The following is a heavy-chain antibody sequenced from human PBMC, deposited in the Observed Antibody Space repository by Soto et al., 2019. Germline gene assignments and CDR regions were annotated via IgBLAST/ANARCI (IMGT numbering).Heavy chain of an antibody. Sequence: EVQLLESGGGLVQPGGSLRLSCAASGFTFSSYAMSWVRQAPGKGLEWVSAISGSGGSTYYADSVKGRFTISRDNSNNTLYLQMNSRRAEDTAVYYCAADWGLLEGDYVGMDVWGQGTTVPVSS. J-gene: IGHJ6*02. V-gene: IGHV3-23*01. D-gene: IGHD7-27*01. CDR3: AADWGLLEGDYVGMDV. CDR1: GFTFSSYA. CDR2: ISGSGGST.